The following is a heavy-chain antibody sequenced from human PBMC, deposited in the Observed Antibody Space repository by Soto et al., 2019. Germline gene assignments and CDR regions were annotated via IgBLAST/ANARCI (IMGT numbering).Heavy chain of an antibody. V-gene: IGHV4-30-2*01. D-gene: IGHD3-10*01. CDR1: GGSISSGGYS. CDR3: ARASMVRGVDWFDP. Sequence: QLQLQESGSGLVKPSQTLSLTCAVSGGSISSGGYSWSWIRQPPGKGLESIGYIYHSGSTYYNPSLKSRVTISVDRSKNQFSLKLSSVTAADTAVYYCARASMVRGVDWFDPCGQGTLVTVSS. CDR2: IYHSGST. J-gene: IGHJ5*02.